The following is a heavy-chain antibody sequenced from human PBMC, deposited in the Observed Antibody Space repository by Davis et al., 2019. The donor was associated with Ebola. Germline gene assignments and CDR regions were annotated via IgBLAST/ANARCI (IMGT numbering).Heavy chain of an antibody. CDR3: AKGLYGGSFGCYFDF. CDR1: GFIFSNYA. V-gene: IGHV3-23*01. D-gene: IGHD1-26*01. CDR2: ISGSGGTT. J-gene: IGHJ4*02. Sequence: GESLKISCTASGFIFSNYAMSWVRQSPGKGLEWVSSISGSGGTTYYPDSVKGRFTISRDNSAKTLYLQMHSLEAEDTAIYYCAKGLYGGSFGCYFDFWGQGTLVTVSS.